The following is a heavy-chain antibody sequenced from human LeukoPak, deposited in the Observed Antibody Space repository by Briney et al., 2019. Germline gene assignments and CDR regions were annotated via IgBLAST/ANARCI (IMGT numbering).Heavy chain of an antibody. J-gene: IGHJ5*02. CDR3: ARRSGGSGYNWFDP. CDR1: GGSISSYY. D-gene: IGHD2-15*01. CDR2: ICTSGST. Sequence: SETLSLTCTVSGGSISSYYWSWIRQPAGKGLEWIGRICTSGSTNYNPSLKSRVTMSVDTSKNQFSLKLSSVTAADTAVYYCARRSGGSGYNWFDPWGQGTLVTVSS. V-gene: IGHV4-4*07.